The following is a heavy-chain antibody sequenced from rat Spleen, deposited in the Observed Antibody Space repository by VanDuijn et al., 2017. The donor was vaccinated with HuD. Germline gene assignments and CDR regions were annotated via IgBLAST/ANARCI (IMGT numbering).Heavy chain of an antibody. V-gene: IGHV5-29*01. CDR2: ISYDGSST. CDR3: ARQDYRTYWYFDF. J-gene: IGHJ1*01. D-gene: IGHD1-2*01. Sequence: EVQLVESDGGLVQPGRSLKLSCAASGFTFSDYYMAWVRQAPTKGLEWVATISYDGSSTYYRDSVKGRFTISRDNAKSTLYLQMDSLRSEDTATYYCARQDYRTYWYFDFWGPGTMVTVSS. CDR1: GFTFSDYY.